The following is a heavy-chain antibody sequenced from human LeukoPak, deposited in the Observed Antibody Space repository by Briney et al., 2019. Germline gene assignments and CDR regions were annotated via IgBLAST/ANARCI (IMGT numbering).Heavy chain of an antibody. V-gene: IGHV4-59*12. CDR1: GGSINGYY. CDR3: ARAYSSGWYGGAEFDP. Sequence: SETLSLTCTVSGGSINGYYWSWIRQPPGKGLEWIGYIYYSGSTNCNPSLKSRVTISVDTSKNQFSLKLSSVTAADTAVYYCARAYSSGWYGGAEFDPWGQGTLVTVSS. CDR2: IYYSGST. D-gene: IGHD6-19*01. J-gene: IGHJ5*02.